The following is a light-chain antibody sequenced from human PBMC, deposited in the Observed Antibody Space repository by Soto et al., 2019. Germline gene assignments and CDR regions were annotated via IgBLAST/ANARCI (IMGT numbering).Light chain of an antibody. Sequence: QSALTQPPSVSGAPGQRVTISCTGSSSNIGAGYDVHWYQQLPGTAPKLLISGNSNRPSGVPDRFSGSKSGTSASLAITGLQAEDEVDYYCQSYDSSLSGYVFGTGTKLTVL. CDR3: QSYDSSLSGYV. CDR1: SSNIGAGYD. V-gene: IGLV1-40*01. J-gene: IGLJ1*01. CDR2: GNS.